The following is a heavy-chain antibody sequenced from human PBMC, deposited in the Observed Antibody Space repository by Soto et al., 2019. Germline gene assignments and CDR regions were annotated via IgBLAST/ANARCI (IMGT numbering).Heavy chain of an antibody. CDR3: TRWTVVSTPGLGHYYYTMDV. CDR2: VYSGGGT. V-gene: IGHV4-59*01. Sequence: SETLSLTCTVSGGSLRGYSWSWIRQSPGKGLEWIGYVYSGGGTNYSPSFMGRVTISVDTTDNQFSLKLNSVTAADTAVYYCTRWTVVSTPGLGHYYYTMDVWGQGTTVTVS. CDR1: GGSLRGYS. J-gene: IGHJ6*02. D-gene: IGHD2-2*01.